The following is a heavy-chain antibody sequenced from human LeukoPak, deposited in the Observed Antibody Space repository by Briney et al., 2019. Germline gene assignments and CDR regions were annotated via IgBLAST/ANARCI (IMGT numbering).Heavy chain of an antibody. CDR3: ARGYGGNGGLDV. J-gene: IGHJ6*02. D-gene: IGHD4-23*01. CDR1: GFTVSSNY. Sequence: GGSLRLSCLVSGFTVSSNYMSWVRQTPGKGLEWVSVIYSGGTTKYADSVKGRFTIYRDTSKNTLYLQMNSLRVEDTAVYYCARGYGGNGGLDVWGQGTTVTVSS. CDR2: IYSGGTT. V-gene: IGHV3-53*05.